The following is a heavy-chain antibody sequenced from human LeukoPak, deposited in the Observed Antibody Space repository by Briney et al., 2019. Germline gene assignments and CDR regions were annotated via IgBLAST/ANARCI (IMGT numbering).Heavy chain of an antibody. D-gene: IGHD4-11*01. J-gene: IGHJ4*02. CDR2: IRYDGSNK. CDR1: GFTFSSYG. Sequence: PGGSLRLSCAASGFTFSSYGMHWVRQAPGKGLEWVAFIRYDGSNKYYADSVKGRFTISRDNSKNTLYLQMNSLRAEDTAVYYCAKDRSYPLQSAYYYFDYWGQGTLVTVSS. V-gene: IGHV3-30*02. CDR3: AKDRSYPLQSAYYYFDY.